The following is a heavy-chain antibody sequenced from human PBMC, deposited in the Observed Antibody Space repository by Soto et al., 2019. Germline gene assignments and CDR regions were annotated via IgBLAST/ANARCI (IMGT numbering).Heavy chain of an antibody. J-gene: IGHJ4*01. CDR1: GFTLRSYW. CDR2: IKTDASEK. Sequence: EEQLVASGGGLVQPGGSLRLSCAASGFTLRSYWMSWVRQAPGKGLEWLATIKTDASEKKYVDSVKGRFTVFRDNAKNSLYLQMDSLRAEDTAVYYCARASAYGSWKSVTHYLDCWGRGTLVTVSS. CDR3: ARASAYGSWKSVTHYLDC. V-gene: IGHV3-7*01. D-gene: IGHD3-10*01.